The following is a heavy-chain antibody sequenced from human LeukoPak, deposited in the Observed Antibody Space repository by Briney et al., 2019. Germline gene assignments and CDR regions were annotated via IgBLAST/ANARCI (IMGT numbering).Heavy chain of an antibody. CDR3: ARRAGAYSHSYDY. J-gene: IGHJ4*02. Sequence: GGSLRLSCTVSGFTVTSNSMSWVRQAPGKGLEWVSFIYSGSTHYSDSVKGRFTISRDNSKNTLYLQMNSLRAEDTAVYYCARRAGAYSHSYDYWGQGTLVTVSS. V-gene: IGHV3-53*01. D-gene: IGHD4/OR15-4a*01. CDR2: IYSGST. CDR1: GFTVTSNS.